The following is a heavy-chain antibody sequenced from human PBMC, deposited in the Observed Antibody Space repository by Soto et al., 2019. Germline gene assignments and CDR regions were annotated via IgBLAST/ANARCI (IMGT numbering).Heavy chain of an antibody. J-gene: IGHJ5*02. Sequence: QVRLQQWGAGLLKPSETLSLTCAVYGGSFSGYYWSWIRQPPGKGLEWIGEINHSGSTNYNPSLKSRVTISVDTSKNQFSLKLSSVTAADTAVYYCARGIPTNYDFWSGYYPVGWFDPWGQGTLVTVSS. CDR3: ARGIPTNYDFWSGYYPVGWFDP. CDR2: INHSGST. V-gene: IGHV4-34*01. CDR1: GGSFSGYY. D-gene: IGHD3-3*01.